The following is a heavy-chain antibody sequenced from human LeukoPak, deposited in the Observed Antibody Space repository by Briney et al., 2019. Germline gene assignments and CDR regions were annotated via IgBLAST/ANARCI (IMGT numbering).Heavy chain of an antibody. J-gene: IGHJ4*02. D-gene: IGHD1-26*01. CDR2: VFDTERT. Sequence: SETLSLTCTVSGDSISSHYWTWIRQPPGKGLEWIGYVFDTERTKDNPSLKSRSTLSRDTSKNQLSLRLSSVTAADTAVYYCASRRWGELNSAFDYWGQGTLVTVSS. CDR1: GDSISSHY. V-gene: IGHV4-59*11. CDR3: ASRRWGELNSAFDY.